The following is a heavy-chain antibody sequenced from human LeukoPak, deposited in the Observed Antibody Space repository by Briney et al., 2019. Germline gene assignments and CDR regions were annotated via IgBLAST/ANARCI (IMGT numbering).Heavy chain of an antibody. J-gene: IGHJ4*02. D-gene: IGHD6-6*01. CDR3: VSLGYSSSSVRY. CDR2: ISYDGGDK. CDR1: GFTFSRSA. Sequence: GGSLRLSCAASGFTFSRSAMHWVRQAPGKGLEWVAIISYDGGDKYYADSVKGRFTISRDNSKNTLYLQMNSLRAEDTAVYFCVSLGYSSSSVRYWGQGTLVTVSS. V-gene: IGHV3-30*04.